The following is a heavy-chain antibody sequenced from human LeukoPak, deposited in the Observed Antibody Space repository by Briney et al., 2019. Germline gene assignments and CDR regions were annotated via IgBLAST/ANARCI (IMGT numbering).Heavy chain of an antibody. CDR1: GYTFTSFY. CDR3: ARAGENYYDFYY. J-gene: IGHJ4*02. CDR2: FNPSGSTI. D-gene: IGHD1-26*01. Sequence: GSVKVSCEASGYTFTSFYMHWVRQAPGQGLEWMGIFNPSGSTITYAQNLQGRVTMTRDTATSIIYMELGSPGSEDTAVYYCARAGENYYDFYYWGQGTLVTVSS. V-gene: IGHV1-46*04.